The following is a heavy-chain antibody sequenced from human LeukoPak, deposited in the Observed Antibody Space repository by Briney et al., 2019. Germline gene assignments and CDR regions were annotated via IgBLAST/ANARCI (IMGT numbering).Heavy chain of an antibody. Sequence: VSVKVSCKASGYTFTGYYMNWVRQAPGQGLEWMGWINPNRGGTNYAQKFQGRVTMTTGTSTSTAYMELRSLRSDDTAVYYCAREKIGYCSSTSCYADYWGQGTLVTVSS. CDR1: GYTFTGYY. CDR2: INPNRGGT. CDR3: AREKIGYCSSTSCYADY. D-gene: IGHD2-2*01. J-gene: IGHJ4*02. V-gene: IGHV1-2*02.